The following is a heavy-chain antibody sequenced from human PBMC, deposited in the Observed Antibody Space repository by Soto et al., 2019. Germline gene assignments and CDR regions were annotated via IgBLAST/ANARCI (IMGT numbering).Heavy chain of an antibody. CDR2: VNGDGSST. V-gene: IGHV3-74*01. J-gene: IGHJ5*02. CDR3: ARGGSTDFYGLLDL. D-gene: IGHD3-16*01. Sequence: EVQLVESGGASVQPGGSLRLSCAASGFSLSKYWMHWVRQAPGKGLEWVSRVNGDGSSTTYADSVSGRFIISRDNAKNTVFLQMSSLRADETGRYYCARGGSTDFYGLLDLWGQGTQVIVSS. CDR1: GFSLSKYW.